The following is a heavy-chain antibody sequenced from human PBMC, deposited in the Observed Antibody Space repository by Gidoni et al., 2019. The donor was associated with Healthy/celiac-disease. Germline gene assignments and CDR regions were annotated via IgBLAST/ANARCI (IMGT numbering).Heavy chain of an antibody. Sequence: EVPLLELGGDLVQPGGSLRLSCAASGLRVSDYAMNWVRQVHGKGLAWVCGISGSSGGTYYANYVGGRFTIARDNFKDTLFLYMNSLRAEDTAIYYCTKAGQMYTSSSLPAEWGQGTLVTVSS. CDR3: TKAGQMYTSSSLPAE. V-gene: IGHV3-23*01. CDR2: ISGSSGGT. D-gene: IGHD6-6*01. CDR1: GLRVSDYA. J-gene: IGHJ4*02.